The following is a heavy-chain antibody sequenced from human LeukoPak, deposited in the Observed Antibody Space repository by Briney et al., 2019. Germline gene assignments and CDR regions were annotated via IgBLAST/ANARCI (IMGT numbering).Heavy chain of an antibody. CDR2: ITSSSSPI. D-gene: IGHD1-26*01. V-gene: IGHV3-48*01. CDR1: GFTFSSYS. J-gene: IGHJ4*02. CDR3: ARSSSGAKGY. Sequence: QSGGSLRLSCAASGFTFSSYSMNWVRQAPGKGLEWVSYITSSSSPIYYADSVQGRFTISRDNAKNSLFLQMNSLRAEDTAVYYCARSSSGAKGYWGQGTLVTVSS.